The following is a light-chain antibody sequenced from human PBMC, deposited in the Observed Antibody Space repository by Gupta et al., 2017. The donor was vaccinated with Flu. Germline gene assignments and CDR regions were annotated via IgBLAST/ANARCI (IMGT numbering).Light chain of an antibody. J-gene: IGLJ2*01. V-gene: IGLV3-16*01. CDR1: TVARNY. CDR3: LSADNSGNSRV. CDR2: NDT. Sequence: GQVARITCSGETVARNYACWYQQKPAQSPVMFICNDTGRPSGIPGRFSGSTSGTIVTLTISGVQAEDEADYYCLSADNSGNSRVFGGGTKLTVL.